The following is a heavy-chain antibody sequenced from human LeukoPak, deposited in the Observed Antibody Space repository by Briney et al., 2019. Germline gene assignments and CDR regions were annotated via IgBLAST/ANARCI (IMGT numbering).Heavy chain of an antibody. CDR1: GFIFTKYD. Sequence: GGSLRLSCAASGFIFTKYDMNWVRHVTGRGLEWVSGIDRDGVTYYSDSVKGRFTMSRENGENSVYLQLNSLRAGDTAVYFCARENLEYGDYAIDYWGQGILVTVSS. V-gene: IGHV3-13*01. CDR2: IDRDGVT. J-gene: IGHJ4*02. D-gene: IGHD4-17*01. CDR3: ARENLEYGDYAIDY.